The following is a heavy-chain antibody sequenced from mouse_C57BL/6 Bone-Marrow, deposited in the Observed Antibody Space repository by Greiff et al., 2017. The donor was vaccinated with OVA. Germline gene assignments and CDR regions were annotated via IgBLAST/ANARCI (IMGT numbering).Heavy chain of an antibody. CDR1: EYEFPSHD. Sequence: DVMLVESGGGLVQPGESLKLSCESNEYEFPSHDMSWVRKTPEKRLELVAAINSDGGSTYYPDTMERRFIISRDNTKKTLYLQKSSLRSEDTALYYCARHITTVVATEYFDVWGTGTTVTVSS. D-gene: IGHD1-1*01. CDR3: ARHITTVVATEYFDV. J-gene: IGHJ1*03. CDR2: INSDGGST. V-gene: IGHV5-2*01.